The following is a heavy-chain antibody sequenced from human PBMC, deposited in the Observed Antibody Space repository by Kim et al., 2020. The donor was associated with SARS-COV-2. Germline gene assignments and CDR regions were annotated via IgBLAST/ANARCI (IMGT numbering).Heavy chain of an antibody. CDR2: IDPSDSYT. Sequence: GESLKISCKGSGYSFTSYWISWVRQMPGKGLEWMGRIDPSDSYTNYSPSFQGHVTISADKSISTAYLQWSSLKASDTAMYYCARHWRVVAAIDPWGQGTLVTVSS. CDR3: ARHWRVVAAIDP. CDR1: GYSFTSYW. J-gene: IGHJ5*02. D-gene: IGHD2-15*01. V-gene: IGHV5-10-1*01.